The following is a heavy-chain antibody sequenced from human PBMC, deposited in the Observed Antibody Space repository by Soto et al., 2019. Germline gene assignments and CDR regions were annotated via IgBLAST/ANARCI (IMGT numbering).Heavy chain of an antibody. V-gene: IGHV4-61*08. D-gene: IGHD3-9*01. CDR1: GGSISSGGYY. CDR2: IYYRGNT. CDR3: ARHPGYYDILTGYTTYYFDY. J-gene: IGHJ4*02. Sequence: LSLTCAVSGGSISSGGYYWSWIRQPPGKGLEWIGYIYYRGNTDYNPSLKSRVTISLDTPKNQFSLKLSSVTAADTAVYYCARHPGYYDILTGYTTYYFDYWGQGILVTVSS.